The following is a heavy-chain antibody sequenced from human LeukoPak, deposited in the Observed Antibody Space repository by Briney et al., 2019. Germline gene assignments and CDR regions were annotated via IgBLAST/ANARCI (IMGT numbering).Heavy chain of an antibody. CDR2: INPSGGST. CDR3: AREVPYDILTGYTNDAFDI. J-gene: IGHJ3*02. V-gene: IGHV1-46*01. Sequence: ASVNVSCKASGYTFTSYYMHWVRQAPGQGLEWMGIINPSGGSTSYAQKFQGRVTMTRDMSTSTVYMELSSLRSEDTAVYYCAREVPYDILTGYTNDAFDIWGQGTMVTVSS. CDR1: GYTFTSYY. D-gene: IGHD3-9*01.